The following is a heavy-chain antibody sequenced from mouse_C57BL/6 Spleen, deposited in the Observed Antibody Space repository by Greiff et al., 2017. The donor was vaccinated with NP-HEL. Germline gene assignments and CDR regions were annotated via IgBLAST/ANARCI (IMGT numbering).Heavy chain of an antibody. J-gene: IGHJ2*01. V-gene: IGHV1-52*01. D-gene: IGHD1-1*01. CDR1: GFTFTSYW. CDR2: IDPSASAP. CDR3: ARGGGYYGGSYDIDY. Sequence: QVQLQQPGAELVRPGSSVKLSCTASGFTFTSYWMHWVRQSPIQGLEWIGNIDPSASAPYYNQKFKDKATFTVDKSSSTAYMQLSSLTSEDSTVYYCARGGGYYGGSYDIDYWGQGTTLTVSS.